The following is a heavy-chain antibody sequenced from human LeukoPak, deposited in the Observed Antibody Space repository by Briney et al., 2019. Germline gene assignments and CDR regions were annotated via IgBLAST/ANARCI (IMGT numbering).Heavy chain of an antibody. D-gene: IGHD4-17*01. Sequence: GGSLRLSCAASGFTFSSYSMNWIRQAPGKGLEWVSSISSSTSYIYYADSVKGRFTISKDNAKSSLYLQMNSLRAEDTAVYYCARAGGSTVSHSDYWGQGTLVTVSS. CDR1: GFTFSSYS. CDR3: ARAGGSTVSHSDY. CDR2: ISSSTSYI. J-gene: IGHJ4*02. V-gene: IGHV3-21*01.